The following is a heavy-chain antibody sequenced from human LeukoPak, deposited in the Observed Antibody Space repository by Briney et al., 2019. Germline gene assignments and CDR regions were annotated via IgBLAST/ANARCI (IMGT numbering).Heavy chain of an antibody. V-gene: IGHV3-30*03. J-gene: IGHJ6*02. CDR1: GFSFSGYG. Sequence: GGSLRLSCAASGFSFSGYGMHWVRQAPGKGLEWVAVISYDGSDEKYGDSVKGRFTISRDNSKNTLYLQMNSLRAEDTAVYYCASGVLMWYYGMDVWGQGTTVTVSS. D-gene: IGHD2-21*01. CDR2: ISYDGSDE. CDR3: ASGVLMWYYGMDV.